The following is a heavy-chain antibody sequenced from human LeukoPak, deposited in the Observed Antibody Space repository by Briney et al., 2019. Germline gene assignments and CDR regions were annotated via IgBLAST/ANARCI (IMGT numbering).Heavy chain of an antibody. D-gene: IGHD3-22*01. J-gene: IGHJ3*02. CDR2: IYTSGST. CDR1: GGSISSSSYY. V-gene: IGHV4-61*05. CDR3: ARLQTYYYDSSGYPEGLDAFDI. Sequence: SETLSLTCTVSGGSISSSSYYWGWIRQPPGKGLEWIGYIYTSGSTNYNPSLKSRVTISVDTSKNQFSLKLSPVTAADTAVYYCARLQTYYYDSSGYPEGLDAFDIWGQGTMVTVSS.